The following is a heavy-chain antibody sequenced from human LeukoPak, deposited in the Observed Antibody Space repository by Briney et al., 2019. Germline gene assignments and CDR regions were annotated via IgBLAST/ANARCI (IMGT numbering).Heavy chain of an antibody. V-gene: IGHV3-49*03. Sequence: GGSRRLSCTASGFTFGDYAMSWFRQAPGKGLEWVGFIRSKAYGGTTEYAASVKGRFTISRDDFKSIAYLQMNSLKTEDTAVYYCTRDGYYDSSGYYRLGDYWGQGTLVTVSS. J-gene: IGHJ4*02. CDR1: GFTFGDYA. CDR3: TRDGYYDSSGYYRLGDY. D-gene: IGHD3-22*01. CDR2: IRSKAYGGTT.